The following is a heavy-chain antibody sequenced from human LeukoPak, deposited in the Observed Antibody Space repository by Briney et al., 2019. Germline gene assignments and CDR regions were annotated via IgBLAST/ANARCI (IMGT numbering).Heavy chain of an antibody. CDR1: GGSFSGYY. J-gene: IGHJ4*02. CDR2: INHSGST. D-gene: IGHD3-10*01. CDR3: ARSITMVRGVIGVGFDY. Sequence: SETLSLTCAVYGGSFSGYYWSWIRQPPGKGLEWIGEINHSGSTNYNPSLKSRVTISVDTPKNQFSLKLSSVTAADTAVYYCARSITMVRGVIGVGFDYWGQGTLVTVSS. V-gene: IGHV4-34*01.